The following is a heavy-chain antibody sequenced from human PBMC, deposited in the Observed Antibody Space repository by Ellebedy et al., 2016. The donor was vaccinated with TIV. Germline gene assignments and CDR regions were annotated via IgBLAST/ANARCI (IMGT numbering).Heavy chain of an antibody. D-gene: IGHD1-26*01. Sequence: SETLSLTCTASGGSISSYYWSWIRQPPGKGLEWIGYIYYSGSTNYNPSLKSRVTISVDTSKNQFSLKLSSVTAADTAVYYCASLVGATGSTYYYGMDVWGQGTTVTVSS. CDR2: IYYSGST. CDR3: ASLVGATGSTYYYGMDV. J-gene: IGHJ6*02. V-gene: IGHV4-59*01. CDR1: GGSISSYY.